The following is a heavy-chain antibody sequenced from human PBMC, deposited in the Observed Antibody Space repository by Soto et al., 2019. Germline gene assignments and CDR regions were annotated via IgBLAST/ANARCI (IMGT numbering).Heavy chain of an antibody. CDR1: GLNFEKCS. J-gene: IGHJ4*02. CDR3: ATDTGDIEVVPATT. CDR2: ISPSSTYI. Sequence: GSLRLSCATSGLNFEKCSMNWVRQPPGKGPEWLASISPSSTYIRYADSVKGRFTISRDNARNSLSLQMMNLRADDTAIYYCATDTGDIEVVPATTWGQGTLVTVSS. D-gene: IGHD2-15*01. V-gene: IGHV3-21*04.